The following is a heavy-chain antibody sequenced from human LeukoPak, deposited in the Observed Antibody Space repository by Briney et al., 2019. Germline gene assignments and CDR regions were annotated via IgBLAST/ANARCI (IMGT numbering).Heavy chain of an antibody. J-gene: IGHJ4*02. CDR3: ARGTPLLGFDY. Sequence: PGGSLRLSCAASGFTVSSNYMSWVRQAPGKGLEWASVIYAGGSTYYADSVKGRFTISRDNSKNPLYLQMNSLRAEDTAVYYCARGTPLLGFDYWGQGTLVTVPS. CDR2: IYAGGST. V-gene: IGHV3-66*01. D-gene: IGHD3-10*01. CDR1: GFTVSSNY.